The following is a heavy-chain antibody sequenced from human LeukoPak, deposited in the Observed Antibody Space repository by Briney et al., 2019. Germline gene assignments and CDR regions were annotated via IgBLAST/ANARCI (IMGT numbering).Heavy chain of an antibody. CDR2: IYDDGST. J-gene: IGHJ5*02. CDR3: ARNNGGREVVGDWFDP. CDR1: GFTVNSNY. V-gene: IGHV3-53*01. D-gene: IGHD1-26*01. Sequence: PGGSLRLSCAASGFTVNSNYMSWVRQAPGKGLECVSLIYDDGSTYYADSVRGRFTISRDISKNTLYLQMNSLRAEDTAVYYCARNNGGREVVGDWFDPWGQGTLVTVSS.